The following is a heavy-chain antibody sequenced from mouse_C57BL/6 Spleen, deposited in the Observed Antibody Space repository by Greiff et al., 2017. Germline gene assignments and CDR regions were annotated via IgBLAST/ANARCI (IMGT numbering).Heavy chain of an antibody. CDR1: GFSLTSYG. CDR3: ARHNSNLYYYAMDY. J-gene: IGHJ4*01. D-gene: IGHD2-5*01. CDR2: IWSDGST. V-gene: IGHV2-6-1*01. Sequence: QVQLKESGPGLVAPSQSLSITCTVSGFSLTSYGVHWVRQPPGKGLEWLVVIWSDGSTTYNSALKSRLSISKDNSKSQVFLKMNSLQTDDTAMYXCARHNSNLYYYAMDYWGKGTSVTVSS.